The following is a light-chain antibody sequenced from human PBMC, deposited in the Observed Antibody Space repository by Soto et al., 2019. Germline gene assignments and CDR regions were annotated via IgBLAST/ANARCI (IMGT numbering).Light chain of an antibody. CDR2: DND. CDR1: SSNIGSNS. CDR3: GTWDSSLGVVV. Sequence: QSVLTQPPSVSAAPRQKVTISCSGSSSNIGSNSVCCYQQLPGTAPKHVIYDNDKRPPGIPDRCSGSKSGTSATLGITGRQTGDEADYYCGTWDSSLGVVVFGRGTKLTVL. J-gene: IGLJ2*01. V-gene: IGLV1-51*01.